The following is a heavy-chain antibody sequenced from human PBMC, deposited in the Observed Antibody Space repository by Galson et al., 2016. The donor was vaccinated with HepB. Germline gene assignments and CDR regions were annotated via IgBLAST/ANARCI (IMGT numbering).Heavy chain of an antibody. Sequence: SVKVSCKASGYTFTAYAINWVRQAPGQGLEWLGWINTNTGNPTYAQGFTGRFVFSLDTSVSTAYLQISSLKAGDTAIYYWVRDPKLISSWYLFDPWGQGTLVTVSS. CDR3: VRDPKLISSWYLFDP. CDR1: GYTFTAYA. J-gene: IGHJ5*02. V-gene: IGHV7-4-1*02. CDR2: INTNTGNP. D-gene: IGHD6-13*01.